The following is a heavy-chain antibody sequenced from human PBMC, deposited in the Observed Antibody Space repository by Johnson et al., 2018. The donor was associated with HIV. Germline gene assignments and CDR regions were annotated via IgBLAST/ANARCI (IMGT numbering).Heavy chain of an antibody. Sequence: VQLVESGGGVVRPGGSLRLSCAASGFTFDDYGMSWVRQVLGKGLEWVSGINWNGGSTGYADSVKGRFTISRDNAKNSLYLQMNSLRAEDTALYYCARQHYYGSGSYPGAFDIWGQGTMVTVSS. CDR2: INWNGGST. CDR1: GFTFDDYG. CDR3: ARQHYYGSGSYPGAFDI. V-gene: IGHV3-20*04. J-gene: IGHJ3*02. D-gene: IGHD3-10*01.